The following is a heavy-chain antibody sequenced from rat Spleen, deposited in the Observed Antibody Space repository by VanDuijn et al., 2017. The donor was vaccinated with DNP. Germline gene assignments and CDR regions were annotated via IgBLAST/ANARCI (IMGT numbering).Heavy chain of an antibody. Sequence: QVQLKESGPGLVQPSQTLSLTCTVAGFSLTSYNVHWVRQPPGKGLEWMGIIWNTGGTRYNSALKSRLTIIKDTSKSEVFLKMNSRQPEDTGTYYCARQGNGGHWFAYWGQGTLVTVSS. CDR2: IWNTGGT. D-gene: IGHD1-11*01. CDR1: GFSLTSYN. J-gene: IGHJ3*01. CDR3: ARQGNGGHWFAY. V-gene: IGHV2-41*01.